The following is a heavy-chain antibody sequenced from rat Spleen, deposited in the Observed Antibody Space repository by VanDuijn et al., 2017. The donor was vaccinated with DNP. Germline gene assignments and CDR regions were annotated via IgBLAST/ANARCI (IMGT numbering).Heavy chain of an antibody. Sequence: EVQLVESGGGLVQPGRSLKLSCAASGFTFSDYYMAWVRQAPTKGLEWVAYIGSHVYAPYYGDSVKGRFMISRDNAKSTLYLQMNSLRSEDMATYYCIRWNSGHFDYWGQGVMVTVSS. CDR1: GFTFSDYY. V-gene: IGHV5-22*01. CDR3: IRWNSGHFDY. D-gene: IGHD4-3*01. CDR2: IGSHVYAP. J-gene: IGHJ2*01.